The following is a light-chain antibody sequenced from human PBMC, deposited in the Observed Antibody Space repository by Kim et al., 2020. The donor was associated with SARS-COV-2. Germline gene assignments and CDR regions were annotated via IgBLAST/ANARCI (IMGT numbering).Light chain of an antibody. V-gene: IGLV3-19*01. CDR2: AKN. CDR1: SLRSYY. Sequence: VALGQTVRITCQGDSLRSYYATWYQQKSGQAPVLVFYAKNNRPSGIPDRFSGSSSGSTASLTITGAQAADEADYYCKSRDSRGKVVFGGGTQLTVL. J-gene: IGLJ2*01. CDR3: KSRDSRGKVV.